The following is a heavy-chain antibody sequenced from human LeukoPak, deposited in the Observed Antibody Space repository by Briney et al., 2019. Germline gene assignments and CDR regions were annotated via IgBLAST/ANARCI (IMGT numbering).Heavy chain of an antibody. D-gene: IGHD2-15*01. Sequence: GGSLRLSCAASGFTFSSYAMHWVRQAPGKGLEWVAVISYDGSNKYYADSVKGRFTISRDNSKNTLYLQMNSLRAEDTAVYYCAREVVALDYWGQGTLVTVSS. CDR3: AREVVALDY. CDR1: GFTFSSYA. J-gene: IGHJ4*02. V-gene: IGHV3-30-3*01. CDR2: ISYDGSNK.